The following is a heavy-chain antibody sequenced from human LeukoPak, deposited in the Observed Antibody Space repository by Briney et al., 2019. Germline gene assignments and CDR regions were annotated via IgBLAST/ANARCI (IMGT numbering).Heavy chain of an antibody. CDR3: ARDRYCTNGVYQDYYYGMDV. D-gene: IGHD2-8*01. J-gene: IGHJ6*02. Sequence: PGGSLRLSCAASGFTFSSYGMHWVRQAPGKGLEWVAVIWYDGSNKYYADSVKGRFTISRDNSKNTLYLQMNSLRAEDTAVYYCARDRYCTNGVYQDYYYGMDVWGQGTTVTVSS. V-gene: IGHV3-33*01. CDR1: GFTFSSYG. CDR2: IWYDGSNK.